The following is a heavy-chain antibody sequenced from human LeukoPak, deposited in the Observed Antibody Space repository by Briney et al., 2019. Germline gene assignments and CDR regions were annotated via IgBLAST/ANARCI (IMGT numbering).Heavy chain of an antibody. CDR3: ASEDCSGGSCYSWIY. V-gene: IGHV1-2*06. CDR1: GYTFTGYY. D-gene: IGHD2-15*01. Sequence: ASVKVSCKASGYTFTGYYMHWVRQAPGQGLEWMGRINPNSGGTNYAQKFQGRVTMTRDTSISTAYMELSRLRSDDTAVYYCASEDCSGGSCYSWIYWGQGTLVTVSS. CDR2: INPNSGGT. J-gene: IGHJ4*02.